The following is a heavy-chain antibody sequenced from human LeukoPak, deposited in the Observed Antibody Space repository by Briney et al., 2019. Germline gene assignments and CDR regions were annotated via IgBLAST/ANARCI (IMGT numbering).Heavy chain of an antibody. J-gene: IGHJ4*02. CDR1: GFTVSSYY. Sequence: GSLRLSCAASGFTVSSYYMSWVRQPPGKGLEWIGEVHLNGATNYNPSLESRVSMSIDTSKNQMSLKLTSVTAADTAIYYCTRESGAFSPFGFWGQGTLVTVSS. CDR3: TRESGAFSPFGF. CDR2: VHLNGAT. V-gene: IGHV4-34*01. D-gene: IGHD1-26*01.